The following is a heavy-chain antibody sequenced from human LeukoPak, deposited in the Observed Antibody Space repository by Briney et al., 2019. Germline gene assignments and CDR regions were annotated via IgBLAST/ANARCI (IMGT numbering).Heavy chain of an antibody. D-gene: IGHD1-26*01. CDR3: ARGLGGSYSPNWFDP. Sequence: SETLSLTCAVYGGSFSGYYWSWIRQPPGKGLEWIEEINHSGSTNYNPSLKSRVTISVDTSKNQFSLKLSSVTAADTAVYYCARGLGGSYSPNWFDPWGQGTLVTVSS. V-gene: IGHV4-34*01. J-gene: IGHJ5*02. CDR1: GGSFSGYY. CDR2: INHSGST.